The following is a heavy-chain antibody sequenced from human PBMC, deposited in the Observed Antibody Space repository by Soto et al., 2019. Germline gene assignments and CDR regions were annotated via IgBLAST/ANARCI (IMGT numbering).Heavy chain of an antibody. V-gene: IGHV4-39*01. J-gene: IGHJ5*02. CDR2: IYYSGST. CDR1: GGSISSSSYY. D-gene: IGHD5-18*01. CDR3: ARHSTAMVTDWFDP. Sequence: KSSETLSLTCTVSGGSISSSSYYWGWIRQPPGKGLEWIGSIYYSGSTYYNPSLKSRVTISVDTSKNQFSLKLSSVTAADTAVYYCARHSTAMVTDWFDPWGQGTLVTVSS.